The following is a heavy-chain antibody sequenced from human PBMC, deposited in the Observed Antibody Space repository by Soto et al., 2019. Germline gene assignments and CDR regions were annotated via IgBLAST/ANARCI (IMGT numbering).Heavy chain of an antibody. CDR1: GFTFDDYA. V-gene: IGHV3-9*01. Sequence: GGSLRLSCAASGFTFDDYAMHWVRQAPGKGLEWVSGINWNSGSIGYADSVKGRFSISRDNAKNSLYLQMNSLRAEDTALYYLLKDIWGEYYHYGMDGRGQGTTVTVS. CDR3: LKDIWGEYYHYGMDG. D-gene: IGHD3-16*01. J-gene: IGHJ6*02. CDR2: INWNSGSI.